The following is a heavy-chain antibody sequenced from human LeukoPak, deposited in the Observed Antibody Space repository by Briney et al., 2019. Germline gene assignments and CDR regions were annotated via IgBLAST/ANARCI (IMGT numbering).Heavy chain of an antibody. V-gene: IGHV1-2*04. CDR2: INPNSGGT. CDR1: GYPFTGYY. D-gene: IGHD6-13*01. CDR3: ARARTHSSNYYGMDV. Sequence: ASVKVSCKASGYPFTGYYMHWVRQAPGQGLDWMGWINPNSGGTNYAQKFQGWVTMTRDTSISTAYMELSRLRSDDTAVYYCARARTHSSNYYGMDVWGQGTTVTVSS. J-gene: IGHJ6*02.